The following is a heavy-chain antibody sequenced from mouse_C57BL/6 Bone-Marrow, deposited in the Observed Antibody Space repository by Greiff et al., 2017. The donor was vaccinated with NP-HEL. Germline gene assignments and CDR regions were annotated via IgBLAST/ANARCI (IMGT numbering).Heavy chain of an antibody. CDR3: TTNGYDGD. J-gene: IGHJ2*01. Sequence: VQLQQSGAELVRPGASVKLSCTASGFNIKDDYMHWVKQRPEQGLEWIGWLDPENGDTEYASKFQGKATITADTSSNTAYLQLSSLTSEDTAVYYCTTNGYDGDWGQGTTLTVSS. CDR2: LDPENGDT. V-gene: IGHV14-4*01. D-gene: IGHD2-2*01. CDR1: GFNIKDDY.